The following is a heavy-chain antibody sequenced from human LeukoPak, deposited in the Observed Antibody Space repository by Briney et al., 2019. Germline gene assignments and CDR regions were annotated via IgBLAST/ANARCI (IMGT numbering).Heavy chain of an antibody. D-gene: IGHD6-13*01. CDR1: GFTFSSYA. V-gene: IGHV3-23*01. Sequence: PGGSLRLSCAASGFTFSSYAMNWVRQAPGKGLEWVSAISGSGGSTYYADSVKGRFTISRDNSKNTLSLQMNSLRAEDTAIYYCAKGPYSSNWYYFDYRGQGTLVTVSS. CDR3: AKGPYSSNWYYFDY. J-gene: IGHJ4*02. CDR2: ISGSGGST.